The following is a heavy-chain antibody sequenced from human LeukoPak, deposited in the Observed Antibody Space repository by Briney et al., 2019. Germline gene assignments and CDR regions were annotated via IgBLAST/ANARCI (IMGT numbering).Heavy chain of an antibody. J-gene: IGHJ3*01. V-gene: IGHV3-21*01. CDR3: ARDRVATFWFDAFDL. D-gene: IGHD5-12*01. CDR1: GFTFSSYS. Sequence: GGSLRLSCAASGFTFSSYSMNWVRQAPGKGLEWVGSISSSSSYIYYADSVNGRFTIARDNAKNSLYLQKNSLRAEDTAVYYCARDRVATFWFDAFDLWGQGTMVTVSS. CDR2: ISSSSSYI.